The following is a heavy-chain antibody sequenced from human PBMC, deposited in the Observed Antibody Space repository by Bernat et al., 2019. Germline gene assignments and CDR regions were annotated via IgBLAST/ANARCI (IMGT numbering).Heavy chain of an antibody. V-gene: IGHV5-51*01. Sequence: EVQLVQSGAEVKKPGESLKISCKGSGYSFPSYWIGWVRQMPGKGLEWMGIIYPGDSDTRYSPSFQGKVTISADKSISTAYLQWSSLTATDTAMYYCATGGLYSSGWYGWFDPWGQGTLVTVSS. D-gene: IGHD6-19*01. CDR1: GYSFPSYW. CDR2: IYPGDSDT. CDR3: ATGGLYSSGWYGWFDP. J-gene: IGHJ5*02.